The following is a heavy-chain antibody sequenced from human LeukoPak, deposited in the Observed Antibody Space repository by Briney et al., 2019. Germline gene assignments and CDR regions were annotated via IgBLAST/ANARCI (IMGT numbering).Heavy chain of an antibody. CDR3: ARALTVTDLAGGY. D-gene: IGHD4-17*01. V-gene: IGHV3-21*01. J-gene: IGHJ4*02. CDR2: ISSSSSYI. Sequence: PGGSLRLSCAASGFTFSSYGMPWVRQAPGKGLEWVSSISSSSSYIYYADSVKGRFTISRDNAKNSLYLQMNSLRAEDTAVYYCARALTVTDLAGGYWGQGTLVTVSS. CDR1: GFTFSSYG.